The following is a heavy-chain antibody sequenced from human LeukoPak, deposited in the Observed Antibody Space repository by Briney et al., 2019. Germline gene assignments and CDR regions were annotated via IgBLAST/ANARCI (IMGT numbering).Heavy chain of an antibody. CDR2: ISTTSSYK. Sequence: GGSLRLSCAASGFTFTDYSMNWVRPAPGKGLEWVASISTTSSYKYYADSLKGRFTISRDNAKNALFLQMSSLRLDDTAVYYCARAVDIVVVARAARGYYGMDVWGQGTTVTVSS. D-gene: IGHD2-21*01. J-gene: IGHJ6*02. CDR3: ARAVDIVVVARAARGYYGMDV. V-gene: IGHV3-21*01. CDR1: GFTFTDYS.